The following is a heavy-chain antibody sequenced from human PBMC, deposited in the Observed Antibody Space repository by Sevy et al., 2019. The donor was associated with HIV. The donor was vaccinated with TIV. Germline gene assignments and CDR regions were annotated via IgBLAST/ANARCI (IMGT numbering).Heavy chain of an antibody. J-gene: IGHJ6*02. Sequence: ASVKVSCKASGYTFTSYGISWVRQAPGQGLEWMGWISAYNGNTNYAQKPQGRVTMTTDTSTSTAYMELRSLRSDDTAVYYCARVPLSIQLWLLSGMDVWGQGTTVTVSS. CDR1: GYTFTSYG. D-gene: IGHD5-18*01. V-gene: IGHV1-18*04. CDR3: ARVPLSIQLWLLSGMDV. CDR2: ISAYNGNT.